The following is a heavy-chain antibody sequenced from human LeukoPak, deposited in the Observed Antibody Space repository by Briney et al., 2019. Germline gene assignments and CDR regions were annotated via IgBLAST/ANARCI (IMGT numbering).Heavy chain of an antibody. V-gene: IGHV4-34*01. CDR1: GGSFSGYY. CDR2: IDHSGST. CDR3: ARALVVTAKTYGLDV. J-gene: IGHJ6*02. Sequence: SDTLSLTCAVYGGSFSGYYWSWIRQPPGKGLEWLGEIDHSGSTNYDPSLKSRVTTSVDTSKNQFSLKLSSVTAADTAVYYCARALVVTAKTYGLDVWGQGTTVTVSS. D-gene: IGHD2-15*01.